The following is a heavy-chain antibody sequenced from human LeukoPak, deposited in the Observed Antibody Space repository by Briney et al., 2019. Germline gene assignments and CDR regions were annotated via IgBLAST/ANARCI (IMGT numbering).Heavy chain of an antibody. CDR1: GYTFTSYA. D-gene: IGHD1-26*01. V-gene: IGHV1-3*01. CDR3: ARPMMGADDAFDI. J-gene: IGHJ3*02. Sequence: ASVKVSCKASGYTFTSYAMHWVRQAPGQRLEWMGWINAGNGNTKYSQKFQGRVTITGDTSASTAYMELSSLRSEDTAVYYCARPMMGADDAFDIWGQGTMVTVSS. CDR2: INAGNGNT.